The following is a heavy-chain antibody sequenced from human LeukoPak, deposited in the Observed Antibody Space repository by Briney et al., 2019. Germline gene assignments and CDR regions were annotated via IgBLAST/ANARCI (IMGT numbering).Heavy chain of an antibody. Sequence: SETLSLTCTVSGGSISSYYWSWIRQPPGKGLEWIGYIYYSGSTNYNPSLKSRVTISVDTSKNQFSLKLSSVTAADTAVYYVAKHARNYPRYGRRNQRHFDYWGQGTLVTVSS. D-gene: IGHD5-18*01. V-gene: IGHV4-59*08. CDR2: IYYSGST. CDR1: GGSISSYY. J-gene: IGHJ4*02. CDR3: AKHARNYPRYGRRNQRHFDY.